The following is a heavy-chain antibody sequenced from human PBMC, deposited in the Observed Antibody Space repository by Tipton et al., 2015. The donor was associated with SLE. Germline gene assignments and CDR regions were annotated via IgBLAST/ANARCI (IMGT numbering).Heavy chain of an antibody. D-gene: IGHD2-2*01. CDR2: IYYSGST. CDR1: GGSIGSGVYY. Sequence: LRLSCTVSGGSIGSGVYYWSWIRQHPGKGLEWIGYIYYSGSTYYNPSLKSRVTISVDTSKNQFSLKLSSVTAADTAVYYCASHSTHYCSSTSCYFDYWGQGTLVTVSS. CDR3: ASHSTHYCSSTSCYFDY. J-gene: IGHJ4*02. V-gene: IGHV4-31*03.